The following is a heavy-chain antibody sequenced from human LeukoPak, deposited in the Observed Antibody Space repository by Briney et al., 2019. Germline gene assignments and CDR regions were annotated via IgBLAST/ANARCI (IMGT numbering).Heavy chain of an antibody. V-gene: IGHV3-23*01. D-gene: IGHD5-12*01. J-gene: IGHJ4*02. CDR2: ISGSGSGGST. Sequence: GGSLRLSCAASGFSFSSSAISWVRQPPGKGLEWVSNISGSGSGGSTYYAYSVKGRFTISRDNAKNSLFLQVNSLRAEDTAVYYCVREMGWLFDFWGQGTLVIVSS. CDR3: VREMGWLFDF. CDR1: GFSFSSSA.